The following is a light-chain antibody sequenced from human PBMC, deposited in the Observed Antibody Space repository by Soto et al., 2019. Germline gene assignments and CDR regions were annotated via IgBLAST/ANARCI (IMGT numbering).Light chain of an antibody. CDR1: SGHSSYI. V-gene: IGLV4-60*02. J-gene: IGLJ2*01. CDR3: ETWHSNPDG. CDR2: LEGSGSY. Sequence: QSVLTQSSSASASLGSSVKLTCTLSSGHSSYIIAWHQQQPGKAPRYLMKLEGSGSYNKGSGVPDRFSGSSSGADRYLTISSLQFEDESDYYCETWHSNPDGFGGGTKLTVL.